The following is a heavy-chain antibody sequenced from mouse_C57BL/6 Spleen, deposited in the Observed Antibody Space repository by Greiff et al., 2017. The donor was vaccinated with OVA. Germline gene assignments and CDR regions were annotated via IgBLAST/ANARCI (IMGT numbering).Heavy chain of an antibody. CDR3: TTDYGSSLDY. CDR2: IDPEDGDT. J-gene: IGHJ2*01. Sequence: VQLQQSGAELVRPGASVKLSCTASGFNIKDYYMHWVKQRPEQGLEWIGRIDPEDGDTEYAPKFQGKATMTAYTSSNTAYLQLSSLTSEDTAVYYCTTDYGSSLDYWGQGTTLTVSA. D-gene: IGHD1-1*01. CDR1: GFNIKDYY. V-gene: IGHV14-1*01.